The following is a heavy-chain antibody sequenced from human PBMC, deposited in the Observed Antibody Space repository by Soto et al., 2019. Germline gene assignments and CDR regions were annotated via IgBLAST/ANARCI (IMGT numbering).Heavy chain of an antibody. CDR2: ISGYNGNT. J-gene: IGHJ4*02. CDR1: GYTFTSYG. Sequence: ASVKVSCKASGYTFTSYGISWVRQAPGQGLEWMGWISGYNGNTNYAQRLQGRVTMTIDISTRTVYIELRSLRSDDTAMYYCARDSQWFGEVSYFDYWGQGTLVTVSS. CDR3: ARDSQWFGEVSYFDY. D-gene: IGHD3-10*01. V-gene: IGHV1-18*01.